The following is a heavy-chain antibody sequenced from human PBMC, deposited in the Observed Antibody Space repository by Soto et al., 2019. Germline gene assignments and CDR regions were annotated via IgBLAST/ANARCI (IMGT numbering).Heavy chain of an antibody. Sequence: QVQLVESGGGVVQPGRSLRLSCAVSGFTFRSSGMHWVRQAPGKGLEWVAVIWYDGSNKYYADSVKGRFTISRDNSKNTLYLQMNSLRAEDTAVYYCARVGYSSGWYWYFDLWGRGTLVTVSS. D-gene: IGHD6-19*01. V-gene: IGHV3-30*19. CDR1: GFTFRSSG. CDR3: ARVGYSSGWYWYFDL. CDR2: IWYDGSNK. J-gene: IGHJ2*01.